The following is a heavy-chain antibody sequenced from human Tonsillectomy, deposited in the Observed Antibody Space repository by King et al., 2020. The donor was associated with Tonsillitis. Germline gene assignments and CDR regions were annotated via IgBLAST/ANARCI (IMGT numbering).Heavy chain of an antibody. CDR1: GYTFTSYG. Sequence: QLVQSGAEVTKPGASVKVSCKASGYTFTSYGITWVRQAPGQGLEWMGWISAYNGHTNYAQKLQGRVTMTTDTSTSTAYMELRSLRSDDTAVYYCARSEPGFTFGGVIVHFPFDYWGQGTLVTVSS. CDR2: ISAYNGHT. CDR3: ARSEPGFTFGGVIVHFPFDY. J-gene: IGHJ4*02. D-gene: IGHD3-16*02. V-gene: IGHV1-18*01.